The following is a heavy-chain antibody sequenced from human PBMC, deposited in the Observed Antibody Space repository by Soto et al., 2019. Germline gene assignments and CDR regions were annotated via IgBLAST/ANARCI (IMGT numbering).Heavy chain of an antibody. Sequence: QVQLVESGGGVVQPGRSLRLSCAASGFTFSSYAMHWVRQAPGKGLEWVAVISYDGSNKYYADSVKGRFTISRDNSKNTLYLQMNSLRAEDTAVYYCARDRGYGDYEYYCGMDVWGQGTTVTVSS. CDR2: ISYDGSNK. D-gene: IGHD4-17*01. CDR1: GFTFSSYA. V-gene: IGHV3-30-3*01. J-gene: IGHJ6*02. CDR3: ARDRGYGDYEYYCGMDV.